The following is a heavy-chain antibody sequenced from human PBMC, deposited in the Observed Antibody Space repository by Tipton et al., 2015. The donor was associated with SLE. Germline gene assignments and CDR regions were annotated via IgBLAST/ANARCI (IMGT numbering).Heavy chain of an antibody. D-gene: IGHD3-10*01. CDR1: GYTFTRYA. CDR3: TRVALVRGIIIGLIDN. CDR2: NSPYNGRT. J-gene: IGHJ4*02. Sequence: QLVQSGAEVKKPGASVIVSCKSSGYTFTRYAINWVRQAPGQGLEWMGWNSPYNGRTNYAQNLQGRVTMTTDTSTGVAYMELRNLRSDDTAVYYCTRVALVRGIIIGLIDNWGQGTLVTVSS. V-gene: IGHV1-18*01.